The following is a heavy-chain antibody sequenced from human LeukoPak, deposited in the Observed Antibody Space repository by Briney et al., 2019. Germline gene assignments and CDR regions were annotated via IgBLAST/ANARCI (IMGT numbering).Heavy chain of an antibody. CDR1: GGSISSNRYY. CDR3: ARAVSGRFDY. CDR2: IFYTGST. Sequence: SETLSLTCTVSGGSISSNRYYWGWIRQPPGKGLKWIGNIFYTGSTYYNPSLKSRVTISVDTSKNQFSLKLSSVTAADTAIYYCARAVSGRFDYWGQGTLVTVSS. J-gene: IGHJ4*02. D-gene: IGHD6-19*01. V-gene: IGHV4-39*01.